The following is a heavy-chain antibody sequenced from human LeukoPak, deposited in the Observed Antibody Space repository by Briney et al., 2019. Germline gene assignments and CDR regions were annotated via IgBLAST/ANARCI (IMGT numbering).Heavy chain of an antibody. J-gene: IGHJ3*02. D-gene: IGHD1-7*01. CDR1: GFTFSSYW. CDR2: INSDGSGT. CDR3: ARTTSMNYVGDAFHI. V-gene: IGHV3-74*01. Sequence: PGGSLRLSCAASGFTFSSYWFHWVRQAPGKGLVWVSRINSDGSGTNYADSVKGRFTISRDNAKSTLFLQMNSLRAEDTALYYCARTTSMNYVGDAFHIWGQGTMVTVSS.